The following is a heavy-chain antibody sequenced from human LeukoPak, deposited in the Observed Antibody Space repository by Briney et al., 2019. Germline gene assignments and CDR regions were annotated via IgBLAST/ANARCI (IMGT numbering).Heavy chain of an antibody. CDR3: ARESVAGKRFDP. Sequence: SSVKVSCKASGGTFSSYAISWVRQAPGQGLEWMGGIIPIFGTANYAQKFQGRVTITADESTSTAYMELSSLRSEDTAVYYCARESVAGKRFDPWGQGTLVTVSS. D-gene: IGHD6-19*01. CDR2: IIPIFGTA. V-gene: IGHV1-69*13. J-gene: IGHJ5*02. CDR1: GGTFSSYA.